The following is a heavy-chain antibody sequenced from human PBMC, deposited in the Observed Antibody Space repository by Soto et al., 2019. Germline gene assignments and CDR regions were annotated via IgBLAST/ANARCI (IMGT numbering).Heavy chain of an antibody. V-gene: IGHV3-23*01. D-gene: IGHD4-17*01. CDR1: GFTFSSYA. CDR3: AKSRRVTTAYYYFDY. Sequence: GGSLRLSCAASGFTFSSYAMSWVRQAPGKGLEWVSAISGSGGSTYYADSVKGRFTISRDNSKNTLYLQMNSLRAEDTAVYYCAKSRRVTTAYYYFDYWGQGTLVTVSS. J-gene: IGHJ4*02. CDR2: ISGSGGST.